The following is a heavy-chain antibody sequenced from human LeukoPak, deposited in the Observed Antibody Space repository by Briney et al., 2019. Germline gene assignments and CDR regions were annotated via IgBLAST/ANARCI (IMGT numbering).Heavy chain of an antibody. CDR3: ARGGGSGTIFDY. CDR2: ISSSSSYI. J-gene: IGHJ4*02. D-gene: IGHD3-10*01. Sequence: GGSLRLSCATSGITFSSYAMSWVRQSPGKGLEWVSSISSSSSYIYYADSVKGRFTISRDNAKNSLYLQMNSLRAEDTAVYYCARGGGSGTIFDYWGQGTLVTVSS. V-gene: IGHV3-21*01. CDR1: GITFSSYA.